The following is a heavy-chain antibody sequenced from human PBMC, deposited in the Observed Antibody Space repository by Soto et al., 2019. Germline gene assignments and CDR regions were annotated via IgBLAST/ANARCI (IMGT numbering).Heavy chain of an antibody. CDR2: IYPGDSDT. D-gene: IGHD4-4*01. V-gene: IGHV5-51*01. J-gene: IGHJ6*02. CDR1: GYSFTSYW. Sequence: PGESLKISCKGSGYSFTSYWIGWVRQMPGKGLEWMGIIYPGDSDTRYSPSFQGQVTISADTSISTAYLQWSSLKASDTAMYYCARQGEGDNYSADYYYGMDVWGQGTTVTVSS. CDR3: ARQGEGDNYSADYYYGMDV.